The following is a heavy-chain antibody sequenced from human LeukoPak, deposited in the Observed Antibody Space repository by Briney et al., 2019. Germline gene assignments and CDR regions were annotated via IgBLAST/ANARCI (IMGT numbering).Heavy chain of an antibody. Sequence: SVKVSCKASGGTFSSYAISWVRQAPGQGLEWMGGIIPIFGTANYAQKFQGRVTTTADESTSTAYMELSSLRSEDTAVYYCARCDSGWYYFDYWGQGTLVTVSS. D-gene: IGHD6-19*01. CDR2: IIPIFGTA. V-gene: IGHV1-69*13. CDR1: GGTFSSYA. J-gene: IGHJ4*02. CDR3: ARCDSGWYYFDY.